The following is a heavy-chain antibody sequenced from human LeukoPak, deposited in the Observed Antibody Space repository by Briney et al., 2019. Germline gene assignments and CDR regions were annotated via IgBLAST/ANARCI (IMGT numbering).Heavy chain of an antibody. CDR3: ARDSSSWGNYGMDV. D-gene: IGHD6-13*01. CDR1: GYTFTGYY. J-gene: IGHJ6*02. Sequence: ASVKVSCKASGYTFTGYYMHWVRPAPGQGVEWMGWINPNSGGTNYAQKFQGRVTMTRDTSISTAYMELSRLRSDDTAVYYCARDSSSWGNYGMDVWGQGTTVTVSS. CDR2: INPNSGGT. V-gene: IGHV1-2*02.